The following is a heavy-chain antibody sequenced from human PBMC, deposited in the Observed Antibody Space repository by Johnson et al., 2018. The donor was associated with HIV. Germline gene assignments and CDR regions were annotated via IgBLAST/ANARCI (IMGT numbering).Heavy chain of an antibody. D-gene: IGHD3-10*01. J-gene: IGHJ3*02. CDR2: ISYDGSNK. Sequence: QVQLVESGGGVVQPGRSLRLSCAASGFTFSSYAMHWVRQAPGTGLEWVAVISYDGSNKYYADSVKGRFTISRDNSKNTLYLQMNSLRAEDTAVYYCASLLLGYIRGDAFDIWGQGTMVTVSS. CDR1: GFTFSSYA. CDR3: ASLLLGYIRGDAFDI. V-gene: IGHV3-30-3*01.